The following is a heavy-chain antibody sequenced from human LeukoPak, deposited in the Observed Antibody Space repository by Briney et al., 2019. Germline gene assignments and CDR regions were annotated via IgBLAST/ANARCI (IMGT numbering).Heavy chain of an antibody. Sequence: GGSLRLSCAASGFTFSSYAMHWVRQAPGKGLEYVSAISSNGGSTYYANSVKGRFTISRDNSKNTLYLQMGSLRAEDTAVYYCAKGALYDFWSGYQDYWGQGTLVTVSS. D-gene: IGHD3-3*01. J-gene: IGHJ4*02. V-gene: IGHV3-64*01. CDR2: ISSNGGST. CDR1: GFTFSSYA. CDR3: AKGALYDFWSGYQDY.